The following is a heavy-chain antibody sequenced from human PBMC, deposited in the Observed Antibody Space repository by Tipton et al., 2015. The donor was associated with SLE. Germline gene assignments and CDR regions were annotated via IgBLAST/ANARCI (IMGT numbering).Heavy chain of an antibody. Sequence: TLSLTCAVYGGSFSGYYWSWIRQPPGKGLEWIGEINHSGSTNYNPSLKSRVTISVDTSKNQFSLKLSSVTAADTAVYYCARGRGGNARSLCDPWGQGTLVTVSS. CDR1: GGSFSGYY. V-gene: IGHV4-34*01. CDR3: ARGRGGNARSLCDP. CDR2: INHSGST. J-gene: IGHJ5*02. D-gene: IGHD4-23*01.